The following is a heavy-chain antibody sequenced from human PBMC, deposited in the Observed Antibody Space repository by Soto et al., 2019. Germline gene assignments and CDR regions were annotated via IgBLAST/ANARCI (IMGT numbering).Heavy chain of an antibody. J-gene: IGHJ4*02. V-gene: IGHV3-21*01. CDR2: ISSSSSYI. Sequence: PGGSLRLSCAASGFTFSTYTMSWVRQAPGKGLEWVASISSSSSYIYYADSLKGRFTISGDNAKNSLFLQMNSLRVEDTAVYFCARVSSSGPDYWGQGTLVTVSS. D-gene: IGHD6-19*01. CDR1: GFTFSTYT. CDR3: ARVSSSGPDY.